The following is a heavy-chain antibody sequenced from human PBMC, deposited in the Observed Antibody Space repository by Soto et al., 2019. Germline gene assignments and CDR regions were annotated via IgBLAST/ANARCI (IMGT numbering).Heavy chain of an antibody. CDR1: GFTFSSYA. V-gene: IGHV3-30-3*01. Sequence: PVGSLRLSCAASGFTFSSYAMHWVRQAPGKGLEWVAVISYDGSNKYYADSVKGRFTISRDNSKNTLYLQMNSLRAEDTAVYYCARDRRYYYDNSGPLDYWGQGTLVTVSS. D-gene: IGHD3-22*01. CDR3: ARDRRYYYDNSGPLDY. CDR2: ISYDGSNK. J-gene: IGHJ4*02.